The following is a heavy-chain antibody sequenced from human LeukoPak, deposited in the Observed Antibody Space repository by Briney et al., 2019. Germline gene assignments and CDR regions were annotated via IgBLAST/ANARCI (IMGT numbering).Heavy chain of an antibody. D-gene: IGHD4-17*01. Sequence: PGGSLRLSCAASGFTFSSYAMSWVRQAPGKGLEWVANIKQDGSEKYYVDSVKGRFTISRDNAKNSLYLQMNSLRAEDTAVYYCARATPTIDYWGQGTLVTVSS. CDR3: ARATPTIDY. CDR1: GFTFSSYA. J-gene: IGHJ4*02. V-gene: IGHV3-7*01. CDR2: IKQDGSEK.